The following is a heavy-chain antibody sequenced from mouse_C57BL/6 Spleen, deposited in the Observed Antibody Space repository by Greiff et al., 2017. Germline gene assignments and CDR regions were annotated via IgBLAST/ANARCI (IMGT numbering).Heavy chain of an antibody. J-gene: IGHJ3*01. Sequence: VQLQQSGPELVKPGASVKISCKASGYTFTDYYMNWVKQSHGKSLEWIGDINPNNGGTSYNQKFKGKATLTVDKSSSTAYMELRSLTSEDSAVYYCARDSPPFAYWGQGTLVTVSA. CDR2: INPNNGGT. D-gene: IGHD2-12*01. V-gene: IGHV1-26*01. CDR1: GYTFTDYY. CDR3: ARDSPPFAY.